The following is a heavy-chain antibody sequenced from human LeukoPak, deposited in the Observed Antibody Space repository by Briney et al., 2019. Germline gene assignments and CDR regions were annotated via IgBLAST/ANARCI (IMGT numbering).Heavy chain of an antibody. CDR3: ARQEYISSWHLDY. D-gene: IGHD6-13*01. CDR1: GGSISSSSYY. CDR2: IYYSGST. Sequence: SETLFLTCTVSGGSISSSSYYWGWIRQPPGKGLEWIGSIYYSGSTYYNPSLRSRVTISIDTSKNQFSPKLSSVTAADTAVYYCARQEYISSWHLDYWGQGTLVTVSS. J-gene: IGHJ4*02. V-gene: IGHV4-39*01.